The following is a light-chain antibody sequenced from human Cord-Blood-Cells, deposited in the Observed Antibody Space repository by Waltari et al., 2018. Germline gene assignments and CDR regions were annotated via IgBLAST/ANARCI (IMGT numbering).Light chain of an antibody. CDR2: WAS. CDR1: QSVLYSSNNKNY. CDR3: QQYYSTPLT. V-gene: IGKV4-1*01. Sequence: ERATINCESSQSVLYSSNNKNYLAWYQQKPGQPPKLLIYWASTRESGVPDRFSGSGSGTDFTLTISSLQAEDVAVYYCQQYYSTPLTFGGGTKVEIK. J-gene: IGKJ4*01.